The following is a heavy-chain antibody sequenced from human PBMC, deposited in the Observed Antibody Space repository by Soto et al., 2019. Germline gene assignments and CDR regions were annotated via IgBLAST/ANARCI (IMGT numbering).Heavy chain of an antibody. V-gene: IGHV3-23*01. J-gene: IGHJ5*02. CDR2: ISGSGGST. CDR3: AKFVDTAMVSGFWFDP. Sequence: EVQLLESGGGLVQPGGSLRLSCAASGFTFSSYAMSWVRQAPGKGLEWVSAISGSGGSTYYADSVKGRFTISRDNSTNTLYLQMNSLRAEDTAVYYCAKFVDTAMVSGFWFDPWGQGTLVTVSS. D-gene: IGHD5-18*01. CDR1: GFTFSSYA.